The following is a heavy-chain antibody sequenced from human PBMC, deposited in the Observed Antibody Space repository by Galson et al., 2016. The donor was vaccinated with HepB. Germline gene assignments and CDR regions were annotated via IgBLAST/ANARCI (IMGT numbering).Heavy chain of an antibody. CDR1: GFTFSGYG. CDR3: ARRHEYCPPVGCSVDY. J-gene: IGHJ4*02. Sequence: SLRLSCAASGFTFSGYGMHWVRQAPGKGLEWVAADSMDGRRKWYAESVEGRFTISRDNFNNMLFLQMSSLTEDDTAVYYCARRHEYCPPVGCSVDYWGQGTLVSVSS. CDR2: DSMDGRRK. D-gene: IGHD2/OR15-2a*01. V-gene: IGHV3-30*03.